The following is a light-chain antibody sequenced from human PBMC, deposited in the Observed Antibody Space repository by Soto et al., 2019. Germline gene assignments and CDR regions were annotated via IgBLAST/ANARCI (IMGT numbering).Light chain of an antibody. J-gene: IGKJ1*01. CDR1: QSVSID. Sequence: EIVLTQSPGTLSLSPGARVTLSCRASQSVSIDLAWYQQKPGQAPRLLIYGASTRATDIPPSFTGSGSGTEFTLTISSLQSEDIAVYYCQQYNKWPQTFGQGTKVDIK. CDR2: GAS. CDR3: QQYNKWPQT. V-gene: IGKV3-15*01.